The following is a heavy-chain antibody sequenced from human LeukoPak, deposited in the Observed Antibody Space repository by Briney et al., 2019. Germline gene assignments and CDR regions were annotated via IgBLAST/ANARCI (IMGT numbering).Heavy chain of an antibody. Sequence: GMSLRLSCAASGFTFRSYGMHWVRQAPGKGLEWVAVISYDGSNKYYADSVKGRFTISRDNSKNTLYLQMNSLRAEDTAVYYCARDYYYDSSGPYWGQGTLVTVSS. J-gene: IGHJ4*02. CDR1: GFTFRSYG. V-gene: IGHV3-30*19. D-gene: IGHD3-22*01. CDR2: ISYDGSNK. CDR3: ARDYYYDSSGPY.